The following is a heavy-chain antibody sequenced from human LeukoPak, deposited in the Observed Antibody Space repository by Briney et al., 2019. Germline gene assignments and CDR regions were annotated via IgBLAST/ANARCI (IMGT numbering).Heavy chain of an antibody. J-gene: IGHJ5*02. CDR2: IHPGGST. V-gene: IGHV4-34*01. CDR3: ARAPDRIRFDP. D-gene: IGHD1-14*01. Sequence: IPSETQSLTCAVYGGSLRADFLSWIRQPPGKGLEWIGDIHPGGSTKYNPSLERRVTISVDTSKNQFSLRLTSVTAADTAVYYCARAPDRIRFDPWGQGALVTVSS. CDR1: GGSLRADF.